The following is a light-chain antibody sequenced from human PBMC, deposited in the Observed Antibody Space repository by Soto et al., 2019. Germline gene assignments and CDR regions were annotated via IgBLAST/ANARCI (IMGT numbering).Light chain of an antibody. CDR3: LLYFGGDQGLV. J-gene: IGLJ2*01. V-gene: IGLV7-43*01. CDR1: TGAVTTSNH. CDR2: STT. Sequence: QAVVTQEPSLTVSPGGAVTLTCASSTGAVTTSNHPNWFQKKPGQAPRALIYSTTNKPSWTPARFSVSLLAGKAALTLSGVQPEDEADCYCLLYFGGDQGLVFGGGTKLTVL.